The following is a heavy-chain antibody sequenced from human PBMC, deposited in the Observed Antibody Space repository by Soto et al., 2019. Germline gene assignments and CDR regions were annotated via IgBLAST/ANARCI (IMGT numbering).Heavy chain of an antibody. CDR2: INSDGSST. CDR3: ARDPRCSSTSCHHSAEFYYYYGMDV. D-gene: IGHD2-2*01. J-gene: IGHJ6*02. CDR1: GFTFSSYW. Sequence: GGSLRLSCAASGFTFSSYWMHWVRQAPGKGLVWVSRINSDGSSTSYADSVKGRFTISRDNAKNTLYLQMNSLRAEDTAVYYCARDPRCSSTSCHHSAEFYYYYGMDVWGQGTTVTVSS. V-gene: IGHV3-74*01.